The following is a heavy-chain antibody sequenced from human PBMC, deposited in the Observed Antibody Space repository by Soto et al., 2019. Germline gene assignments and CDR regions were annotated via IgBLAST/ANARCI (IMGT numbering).Heavy chain of an antibody. CDR3: ASEGDSGYKFDY. CDR1: GFTFSSYW. J-gene: IGHJ4*02. CDR2: IKQDGSEK. Sequence: GGSLRLSCVASGFTFSSYWMSWVRQAPGKGLEWVANIKQDGSEKYYVDSVKGRFTISRDNAKNSLYLQMNSLRAEDTAVYYCASEGDSGYKFDYWGQGTLVTVSS. V-gene: IGHV3-7*01. D-gene: IGHD5-12*01.